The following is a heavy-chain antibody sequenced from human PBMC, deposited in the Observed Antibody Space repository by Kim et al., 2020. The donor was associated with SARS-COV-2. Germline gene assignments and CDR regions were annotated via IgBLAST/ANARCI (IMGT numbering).Heavy chain of an antibody. CDR3: ARDPGDKPSSGWSHDYWYFDL. V-gene: IGHV1-69*04. Sequence: SVKVSCKASGGTFSSYAISWVRQAPGQGLEWMGRIIPILGIANYAQKFQGRVTITADKSTSTADMELSSLRSEDTAVYYCARDPGDKPSSGWSHDYWYFDLWGRGTLVTVSS. J-gene: IGHJ2*01. CDR1: GGTFSSYA. D-gene: IGHD6-19*01. CDR2: IIPILGIA.